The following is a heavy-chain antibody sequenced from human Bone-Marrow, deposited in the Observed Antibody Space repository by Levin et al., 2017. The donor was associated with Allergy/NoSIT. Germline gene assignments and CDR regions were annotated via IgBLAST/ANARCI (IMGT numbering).Heavy chain of an antibody. Sequence: GESLKISCAASGFTFSSYSMNWVRQAPGKGLEWVSYISSSSSTIYYADSVKGRFTISRDNAKNSLYLQMNSLRAEDTAVYYCARDPGNWGLSWGQGTLVTVSS. D-gene: IGHD7-27*01. V-gene: IGHV3-48*04. J-gene: IGHJ4*02. CDR1: GFTFSSYS. CDR3: ARDPGNWGLS. CDR2: ISSSSSTI.